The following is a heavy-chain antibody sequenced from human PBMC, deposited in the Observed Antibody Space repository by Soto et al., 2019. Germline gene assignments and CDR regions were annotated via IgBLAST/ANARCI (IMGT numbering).Heavy chain of an antibody. Sequence: SETLSLTCAVYGGSFSGYYWSWIRQPPGKGLEWIGEINHSGSTNYNPSLKSRVTISVDTSKNQFSLKLSSVTAADTAVYYCARKRTIFGVVIYDYWGQGTLVTVSS. CDR1: GGSFSGYY. CDR3: ARKRTIFGVVIYDY. CDR2: INHSGST. J-gene: IGHJ4*02. V-gene: IGHV4-34*01. D-gene: IGHD3-3*01.